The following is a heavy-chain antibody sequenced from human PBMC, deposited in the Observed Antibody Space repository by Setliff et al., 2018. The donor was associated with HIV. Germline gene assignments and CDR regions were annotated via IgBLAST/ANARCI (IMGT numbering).Heavy chain of an antibody. V-gene: IGHV4-39*07. D-gene: IGHD3-3*01. CDR2: IYYSGTA. CDR1: GDSISSSAYY. CDR3: ARVIASGYNFWSGYPFDAFDV. Sequence: SETLSLTCTVSGDSISSSAYYWGWVRQPPGKGLEWIGSIYYSGTAYYNPSLRRRVTILVDTSNNNFSLKLNSVTAADTAMYHCARVIASGYNFWSGYPFDAFDVWGQGTMVT. J-gene: IGHJ3*01.